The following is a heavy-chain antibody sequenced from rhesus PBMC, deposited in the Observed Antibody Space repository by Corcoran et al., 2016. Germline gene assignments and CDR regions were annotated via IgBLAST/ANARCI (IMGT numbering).Heavy chain of an antibody. CDR3: ARGRISGSR. J-gene: IGHJ4*01. V-gene: IGHV4-169*01. CDR1: GGSISSSY. D-gene: IGHD2-21*01. Sequence: QLQLQESGPGLVKPSETLSVTCAVSGGSISSSYWGWIRQAPGKGLDWIGYIDVSGSSTNYNPSLKSRVPLSVDTSKTQLSLKLSSVTTADTAVYCCARGRISGSRWGQGVLVTVSS. CDR2: IDVSGSST.